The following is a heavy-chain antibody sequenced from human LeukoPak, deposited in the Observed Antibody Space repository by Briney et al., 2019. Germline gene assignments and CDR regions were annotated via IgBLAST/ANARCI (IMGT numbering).Heavy chain of an antibody. J-gene: IGHJ5*02. Sequence: KSSETLSLTCTVSGGSISGYYWSWIRQPAGKGLEWIGRIYSSGSTNYNPSLRGRVTMSVDTSKNQFSLKLSSVAAADTAVYYCARDQVCGDYGFCGTFDPWGQGTLVTVSS. CDR3: ARDQVCGDYGFCGTFDP. CDR1: GGSISGYY. D-gene: IGHD2-21*02. CDR2: IYSSGST. V-gene: IGHV4-4*07.